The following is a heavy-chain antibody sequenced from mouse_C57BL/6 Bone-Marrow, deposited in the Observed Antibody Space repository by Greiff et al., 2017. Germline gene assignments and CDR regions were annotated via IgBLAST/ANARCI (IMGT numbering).Heavy chain of an antibody. Sequence: QVQLQQPGAELVKPGASVKLSCKASGYTFTSYWMQWVKQRPGQGLEWIGEIDPSDSYTNYNQKFKGKATLTVDTSSSTAYMQLSSLTSEASAVYYCARYRGAMDYWGQGTSVTVSS. D-gene: IGHD3-1*01. V-gene: IGHV1-50*01. J-gene: IGHJ4*01. CDR1: GYTFTSYW. CDR3: ARYRGAMDY. CDR2: IDPSDSYT.